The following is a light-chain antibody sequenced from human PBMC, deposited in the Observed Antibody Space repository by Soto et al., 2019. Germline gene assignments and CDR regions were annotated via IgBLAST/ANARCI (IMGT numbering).Light chain of an antibody. J-gene: IGLJ2*01. Sequence: QSALTQPPSASGSPGQSVTISCTGTSSDVGGYNCVSWYQQHPGKAPKLMIYEVSKRPSGVPDRFSGSKSGNTASLTGSGLQAEEEADYYCSSYAGSNIPVVFGGGTKLTVL. CDR3: SSYAGSNIPVV. CDR1: SSDVGGYNC. V-gene: IGLV2-8*01. CDR2: EVS.